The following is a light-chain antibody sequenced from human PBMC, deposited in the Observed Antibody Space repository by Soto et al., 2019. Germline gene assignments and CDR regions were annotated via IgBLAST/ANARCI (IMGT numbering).Light chain of an antibody. CDR1: SSDVGTYNL. J-gene: IGLJ1*01. CDR2: EGS. Sequence: QSVLTQPASVSGSPGQSITISCTGTSSDVGTYNLVSWYQHHPGKAPKLMIYEGSKRPSGVSNRFSGSKSGNTASLTISGIQAEDEADYYCCSYAGSSTYVFGTGTKVTVL. V-gene: IGLV2-23*01. CDR3: CSYAGSSTYV.